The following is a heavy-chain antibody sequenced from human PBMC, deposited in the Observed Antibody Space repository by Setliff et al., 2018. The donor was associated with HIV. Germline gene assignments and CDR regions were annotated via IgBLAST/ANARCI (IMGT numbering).Heavy chain of an antibody. V-gene: IGHV3-48*04. CDR2: ITSSSTSI. Sequence: PGGSLRLSCAASGFTFSSYRMNWVRQAPGKGLGWVSSITSSSTSIHYADSVKGRFTISRDNAKNSLYLQMNSLRAEDTAVYYCARDREAVAAPFDYWGQGTLVTVSS. D-gene: IGHD6-19*01. CDR3: ARDREAVAAPFDY. CDR1: GFTFSSYR. J-gene: IGHJ4*02.